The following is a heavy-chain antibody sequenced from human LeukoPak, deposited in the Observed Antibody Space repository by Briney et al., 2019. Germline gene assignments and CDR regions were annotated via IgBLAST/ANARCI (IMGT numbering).Heavy chain of an antibody. CDR2: IYPDDSDT. CDR3: ARVTSVVAPTNH. CDR1: GYSFTSYW. V-gene: IGHV5-51*01. D-gene: IGHD4-23*01. Sequence: GESLKISCQGSGYSFTSYWIGWLRQMPGEGLEWMGIIYPDDSDTRYSPSFQGQVTISADKSITTAYLQWSSLKASDTAIYYCARVTSVVAPTNHWGQGALVTVSS. J-gene: IGHJ5*02.